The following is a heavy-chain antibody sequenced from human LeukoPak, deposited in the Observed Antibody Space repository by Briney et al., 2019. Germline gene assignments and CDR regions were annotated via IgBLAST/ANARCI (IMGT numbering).Heavy chain of an antibody. Sequence: PSETLSLTCTVSGGSISSSSYYWGWIRQPPGKGLEWIGSIYYSGSTNYNPSLKSRVTISVDTSKNQFSLKLSSVTAADTAVYSCARYIWGSYPTFEDYWGQGTLVTVSS. CDR1: GGSISSSSYY. V-gene: IGHV4-39*07. CDR3: ARYIWGSYPTFEDY. D-gene: IGHD3-16*02. J-gene: IGHJ4*02. CDR2: IYYSGST.